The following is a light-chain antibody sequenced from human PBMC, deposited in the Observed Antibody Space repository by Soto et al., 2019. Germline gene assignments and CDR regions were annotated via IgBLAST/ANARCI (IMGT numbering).Light chain of an antibody. CDR1: QSISNY. CDR3: QQSYSTPWT. CDR2: AAS. Sequence: DIQMTQSPSSLSASVGDRVTITCRASQSISNYLSWYQQQPGKAPRLLIYAASSLRSGVPSRFSGSGSGTDFTLTISSLQPEDFATYYCQQSYSTPWTFVQGTKVEIK. J-gene: IGKJ1*01. V-gene: IGKV1-39*01.